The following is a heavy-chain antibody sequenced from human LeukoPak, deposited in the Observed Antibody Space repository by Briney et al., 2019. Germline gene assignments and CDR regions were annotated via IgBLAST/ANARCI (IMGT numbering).Heavy chain of an antibody. CDR1: GYTFTNYY. Sequence: ASVKVSCKASGYTFTNYYMHWVRQAPGQGPEWMGIINPSSGSTSYAQKFQGRVTMTRDTSTSTVYMELSSLRSEDTAVYYCARERGSIGFDYWGQGTLVTVSS. V-gene: IGHV1-46*01. CDR3: ARERGSIGFDY. CDR2: INPSSGST. J-gene: IGHJ4*02. D-gene: IGHD3-10*01.